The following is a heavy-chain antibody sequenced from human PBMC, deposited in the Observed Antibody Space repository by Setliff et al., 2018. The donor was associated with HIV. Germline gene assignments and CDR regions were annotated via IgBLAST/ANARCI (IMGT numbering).Heavy chain of an antibody. J-gene: IGHJ5*02. Sequence: PSETLSLTCTVSGGSNSGDYWSWIRQPPGKGLEWIGYIHTSGRTNYNPSLKSRVAISVDTSENQFSLKLNSVTAADTAVYYCARRGRDGVFIMFATGFDPWGQGALVTVSS. CDR3: ARRGRDGVFIMFATGFDP. CDR2: IHTSGRT. V-gene: IGHV4-4*09. CDR1: GGSNSGDY. D-gene: IGHD2-8*01.